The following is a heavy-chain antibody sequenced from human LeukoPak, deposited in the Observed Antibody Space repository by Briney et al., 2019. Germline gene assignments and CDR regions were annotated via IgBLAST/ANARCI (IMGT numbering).Heavy chain of an antibody. Sequence: KPSGTLSLTCAVSGGSISSSNWWSWVRQPPGKGLEWIGEIYHSGSTDYNPSLKSRVTLSVDKSKNQFSLKLSSVTAADTAVYYCARRSTGSGWYVWFDPWGQGTLVTVSS. D-gene: IGHD6-19*01. J-gene: IGHJ5*02. CDR2: IYHSGST. CDR1: GGSISSSNW. CDR3: ARRSTGSGWYVWFDP. V-gene: IGHV4-4*02.